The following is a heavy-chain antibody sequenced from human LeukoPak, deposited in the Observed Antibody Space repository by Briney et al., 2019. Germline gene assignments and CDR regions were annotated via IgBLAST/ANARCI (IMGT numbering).Heavy chain of an antibody. CDR2: IIPILLIS. CDR3: AREATPRSYYDSSGAFDAFDI. D-gene: IGHD3-22*01. CDR1: VRTFSSYT. V-gene: IGHV1-69*04. Sequence: SVKVSCKASVRTFSSYTIGWVRQAPGQGLEWMGRIIPILLISNYLQKFHGGVTINADKSTSTAYMEVSSLRSQNTAVYYCAREATPRSYYDSSGAFDAFDIWGQGKMVTVSS. J-gene: IGHJ3*02.